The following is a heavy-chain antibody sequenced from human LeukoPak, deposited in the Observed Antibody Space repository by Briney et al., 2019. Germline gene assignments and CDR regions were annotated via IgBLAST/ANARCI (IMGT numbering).Heavy chain of an antibody. CDR1: GFTFDDYA. V-gene: IGHV3-9*01. Sequence: PGGSLRLSCAASGFTFDDYAMHWVRQAPGKGLEWVSGISWNSGSIGYADSVKGRFTISRDNAKNSLYLQMNSLRAEDTAVYYCARDGDYYYDSSGDYSTLGYWGQGTLVTVSS. CDR3: ARDGDYYYDSSGDYSTLGY. D-gene: IGHD3-22*01. J-gene: IGHJ4*02. CDR2: ISWNSGSI.